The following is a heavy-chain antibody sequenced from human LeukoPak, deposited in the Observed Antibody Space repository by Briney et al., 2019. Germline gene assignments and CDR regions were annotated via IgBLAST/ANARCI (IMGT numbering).Heavy chain of an antibody. J-gene: IGHJ3*02. CDR2: INPSGGDT. Sequence: VASVKVSCKASGYTFTSYYMHWVRQAPGQGLDWMGIINPSGGDTIHVQKFQGRVTMTRDTSTSTVYMELSSLRSEDTAVYYCARPHSGGTRNDAFDIWGQGTMVTVSS. CDR1: GYTFTSYY. D-gene: IGHD2-15*01. V-gene: IGHV1-46*01. CDR3: ARPHSGGTRNDAFDI.